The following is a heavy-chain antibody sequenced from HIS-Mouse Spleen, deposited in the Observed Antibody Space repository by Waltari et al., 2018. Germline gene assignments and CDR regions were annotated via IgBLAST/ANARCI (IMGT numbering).Heavy chain of an antibody. CDR2: IYHSGST. V-gene: IGHV4-38-2*02. D-gene: IGHD3-16*02. Sequence: QVQLQESGPGLVKPSETLSLTCTVSGYSISSGYYWGWIRQPPGKGLEWIGSIYHSGSTDYKPTLKSRVTISGDTSKNQFSLKLSSGTAADTAVYYCARDHDWNYDYVWGSYRLNAFDIWGQGTMVTVSS. CDR3: ARDHDWNYDYVWGSYRLNAFDI. CDR1: GYSISSGYY. J-gene: IGHJ3*02.